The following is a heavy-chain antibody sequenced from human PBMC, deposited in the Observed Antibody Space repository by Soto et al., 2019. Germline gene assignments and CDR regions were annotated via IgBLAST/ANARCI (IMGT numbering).Heavy chain of an antibody. Sequence: QVQLVESGGGVVQPGRSLRLSCAASGFTFSSFGMHWVRQAPGKGLEWVAGNLYDGTNTYSSDSVKGRFTISRDNSKNTMNLQMNSLRAEDTAVYYCAKGRTDSSAWYAFDSWGQGTLVTVTS. J-gene: IGHJ4*02. D-gene: IGHD6-19*01. CDR1: GFTFSSFG. CDR3: AKGRTDSSAWYAFDS. CDR2: NLYDGTNT. V-gene: IGHV3-30*18.